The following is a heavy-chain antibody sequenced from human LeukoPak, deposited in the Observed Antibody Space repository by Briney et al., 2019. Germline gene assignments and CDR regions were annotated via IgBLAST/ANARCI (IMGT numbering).Heavy chain of an antibody. D-gene: IGHD1-26*01. CDR2: ISAGSGNT. CDR1: GYTFATYG. Sequence: ASVKVSCKASGYTFATYGMHWVRQAPGQRLEWMGWISAGSGNTKYSQKFQDRVTITRDTSASTAYMELSSLRSEDTAVYYCAIPDPIMGSSKVFDYWGQGTLVTVSS. V-gene: IGHV1-3*01. J-gene: IGHJ4*02. CDR3: AIPDPIMGSSKVFDY.